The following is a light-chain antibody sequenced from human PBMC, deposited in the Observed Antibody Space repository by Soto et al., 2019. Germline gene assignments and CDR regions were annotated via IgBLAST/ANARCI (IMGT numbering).Light chain of an antibody. CDR3: QQYKVWPLT. J-gene: IGKJ4*01. CDR1: QSVSSN. V-gene: IGKV3-15*01. CDR2: VAS. Sequence: EIVMTQSPAPLSVSPGERATLSCRASQSVSSNLAWYQQKPGQTPKLLIYVASTRATGIPARFSGSGSGTEFTLTISSLQSEDFAVYYCQQYKVWPLTFGGGTKVEFK.